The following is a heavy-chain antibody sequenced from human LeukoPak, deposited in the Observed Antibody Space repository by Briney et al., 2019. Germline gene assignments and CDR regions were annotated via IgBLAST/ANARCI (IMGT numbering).Heavy chain of an antibody. D-gene: IGHD6-13*01. CDR2: IDPFDSYT. V-gene: IGHV5-10-1*01. J-gene: IGHJ5*02. Sequence: GESLKISCKGSGYSFTSYWIGWVRQMPGKGLEWMGRIDPFDSYTTYSPSFQGHVTISFDKSISTSYLQWSSLKASDTAMYYCATTEGSATGKTYNWFDPWGQGTLVTVSP. CDR3: ATTEGSATGKTYNWFDP. CDR1: GYSFTSYW.